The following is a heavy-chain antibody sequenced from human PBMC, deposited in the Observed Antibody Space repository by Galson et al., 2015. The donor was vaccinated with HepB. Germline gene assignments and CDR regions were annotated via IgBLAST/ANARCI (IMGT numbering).Heavy chain of an antibody. CDR2: IIPIFGTA. J-gene: IGHJ3*02. V-gene: IGHV1-69*13. D-gene: IGHD1-26*01. Sequence: SVKVSCKASGGTFSSYAISWVRQAPGQGLEWMGGIIPIFGTANYAQKFQGRVTITADESTSTAYMELSSLRSEDTAVYYCARARGSYRPDLVAFDIWGQGTMVTVSS. CDR1: GGTFSSYA. CDR3: ARARGSYRPDLVAFDI.